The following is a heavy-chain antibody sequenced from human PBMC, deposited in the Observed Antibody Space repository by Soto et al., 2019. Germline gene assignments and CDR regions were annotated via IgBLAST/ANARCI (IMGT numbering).Heavy chain of an antibody. CDR3: SGGVGDAF. CDR1: ESTVSRDW. V-gene: IGHV3-7*01. J-gene: IGHJ4*02. CDR2: TNQDGSQK. D-gene: IGHD1-26*01. Sequence: ESHLVESGGGLVQTGGSLRLSCAISESTVSRDWMNWVRQAPGKGLEWVAHTNQDGSQKYYVDSVKGRFTISRDNAKKSLYLEMTRLRAGDTAMYYCSGGVGDAFWGQGTLVTVSS.